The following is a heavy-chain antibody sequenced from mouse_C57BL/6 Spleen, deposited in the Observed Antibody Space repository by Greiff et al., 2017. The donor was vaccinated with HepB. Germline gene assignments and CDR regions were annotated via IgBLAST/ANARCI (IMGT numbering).Heavy chain of an antibody. CDR2: SYPRSGNT. D-gene: IGHD2-5*01. Sequence: VQLQQSGAELARPGASVKLSCKASGYTFTSYGISWVKQRTGQGLEWIGESYPRSGNTYYNEKFKGKATLTADKSSSTAYMELRSLTSEDSAVYFCARDSNSLDYWGQGTTLTVSS. V-gene: IGHV1-81*01. J-gene: IGHJ2*01. CDR3: ARDSNSLDY. CDR1: GYTFTSYG.